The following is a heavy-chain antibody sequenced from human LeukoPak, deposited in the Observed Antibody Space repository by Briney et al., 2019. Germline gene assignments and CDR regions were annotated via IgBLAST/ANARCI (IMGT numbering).Heavy chain of an antibody. Sequence: GGSLRLSCAASGFTFSDYYMTWIRQAPGKGLEWVSVIYSGGSTYYADSVKGRFTISRDNSKNTLYLQMNSLRAEDTAVYYCAGDGSSSWPLGFDYWGQGTLVTVSS. V-gene: IGHV3-53*01. J-gene: IGHJ4*02. CDR1: GFTFSDYY. CDR2: IYSGGST. CDR3: AGDGSSSWPLGFDY. D-gene: IGHD6-13*01.